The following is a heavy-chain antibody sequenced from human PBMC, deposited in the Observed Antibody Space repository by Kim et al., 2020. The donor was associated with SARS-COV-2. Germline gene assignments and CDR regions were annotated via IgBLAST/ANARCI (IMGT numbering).Heavy chain of an antibody. CDR3: ARDTGGYCSGGSCHTLHH. J-gene: IGHJ1*01. V-gene: IGHV1-2*02. CDR1: GYTFTGYY. CDR2: INPNSGGT. Sequence: ASVKVSCKASGYTFTGYYMHWVRQAPGQGLEWMGWINPNSGGTNYAQKFQGRVTMTRDTSISTAYMELSRLRSDDTAVYYCARDTGGYCSGGSCHTLHHWGQGTLVTVSS. D-gene: IGHD2-15*01.